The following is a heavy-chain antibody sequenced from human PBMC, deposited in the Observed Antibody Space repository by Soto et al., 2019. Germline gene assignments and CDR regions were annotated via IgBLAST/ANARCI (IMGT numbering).Heavy chain of an antibody. CDR3: TTVVDSYYYGMDV. CDR1: GGSISSSSYY. CDR2: IYYSEST. J-gene: IGHJ6*02. Sequence: QLQLQESGPGLVKPSETLSLTCTVSGGSISSSSYYWGWIRQPPGKGLEWIGSIYYSESTYYNPSLKSRVTISVDTSKNQFSLKLSSVTAADTAVYYCTTVVDSYYYGMDVWGQGTTVTVSS. D-gene: IGHD4-17*01. V-gene: IGHV4-39*01.